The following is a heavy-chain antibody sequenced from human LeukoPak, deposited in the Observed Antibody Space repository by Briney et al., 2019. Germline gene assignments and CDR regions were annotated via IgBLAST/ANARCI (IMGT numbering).Heavy chain of an antibody. CDR1: GGSISSSSYY. D-gene: IGHD2-2*01. V-gene: IGHV4-61*02. J-gene: IGHJ4*02. Sequence: SETLSLTCTVSGGSISSSSYYWGWIRQPPGKGLEWIGRIYTSGSTNYNPSLKSRVTISVDTSKNQFSLKLSSVTAADTAVYYCAREVSEGSGYCSSTSCYELDYWGQGTLVTVSS. CDR2: IYTSGST. CDR3: AREVSEGSGYCSSTSCYELDY.